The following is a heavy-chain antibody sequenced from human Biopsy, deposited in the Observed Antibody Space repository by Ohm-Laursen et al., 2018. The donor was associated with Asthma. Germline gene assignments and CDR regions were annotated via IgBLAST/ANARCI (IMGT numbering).Heavy chain of an antibody. D-gene: IGHD3-10*01. J-gene: IGHJ6*02. Sequence: ASVTASCKPSGYTFNSAGITWVRQAPEQGLEWMGWISVYNGNTKVAQKLQDRVTMITDTSTSTAYMELRSLRSDDTAVYFCARAVDYSHYYGIDVWGQGTTVTVS. V-gene: IGHV1-18*01. CDR3: ARAVDYSHYYGIDV. CDR2: ISVYNGNT. CDR1: GYTFNSAG.